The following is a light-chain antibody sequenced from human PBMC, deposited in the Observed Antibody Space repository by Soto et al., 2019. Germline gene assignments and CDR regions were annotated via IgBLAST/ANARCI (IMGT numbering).Light chain of an antibody. V-gene: IGKV1-12*01. CDR1: QNIISW. Sequence: DIQMTQSPSTVSASVGDRVTITCRASQNIISWLAWYQQQPGRAPKLLIYAASILQSGVPSRFSGSGSGTDVTLTINILQPEDFATYYCPQAYGFPVTFGQGTRLEI. CDR3: PQAYGFPVT. J-gene: IGKJ5*01. CDR2: AAS.